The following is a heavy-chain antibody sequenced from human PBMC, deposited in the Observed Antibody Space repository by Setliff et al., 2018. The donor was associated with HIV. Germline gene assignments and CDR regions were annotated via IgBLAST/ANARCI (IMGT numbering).Heavy chain of an antibody. CDR1: GYTFTDYF. Sequence: ASVKVSCKSSGYTFTDYFMHWVRQAPGQGLEWMGWISPDNANTRISQRFRGSVTMTRDRSINTAYMEFNGLTSDDTAVYYCARQLSKSFDYWGQGTLVTVSS. CDR3: ARQLSKSFDY. D-gene: IGHD1-1*01. V-gene: IGHV1-2*02. CDR2: ISPDNANT. J-gene: IGHJ4*02.